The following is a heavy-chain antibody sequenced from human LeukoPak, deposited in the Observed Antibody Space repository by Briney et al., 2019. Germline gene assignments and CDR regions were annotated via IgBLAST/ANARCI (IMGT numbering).Heavy chain of an antibody. CDR2: ISAYNGNT. J-gene: IGHJ4*02. Sequence: GASVKVSCKASGYTFTSYGISWVRQAPGQGLEWMGWISAYNGNTNYAQKLQGRVTMTTDTSTSTAYMELRSLRSDDTAVYYCARDLGSRADNQRILVLDYFDYWGQGTLVTVSS. CDR3: ARDLGSRADNQRILVLDYFDY. V-gene: IGHV1-18*01. D-gene: IGHD2-21*01. CDR1: GYTFTSYG.